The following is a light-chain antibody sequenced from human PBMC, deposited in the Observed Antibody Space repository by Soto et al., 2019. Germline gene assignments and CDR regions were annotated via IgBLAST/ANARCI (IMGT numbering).Light chain of an antibody. V-gene: IGKV3-15*01. CDR3: QQRSAWPLT. Sequence: VMTQSPATLSVSPGDRATLSCRASQTFSRNVAWYQQKPGQAPRLLIYGTSTRATGIPARFSGSGSGTEFTLTISSLQAEDFAVYYCQQRSAWPLTFGQGTKVDIK. CDR2: GTS. CDR1: QTFSRN. J-gene: IGKJ1*01.